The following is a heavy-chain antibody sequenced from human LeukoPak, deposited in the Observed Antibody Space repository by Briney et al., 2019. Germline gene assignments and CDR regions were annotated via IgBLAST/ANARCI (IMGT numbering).Heavy chain of an antibody. CDR1: GFTFGTSA. CDR2: ITSGDGSP. Sequence: PGGSLRLSCAASGFTFGTSAMSWVRQTPEKGLEWVSTITSGDGSPYYADSVKGRFTISRDNSKNTLYLQMNSLRAEDTAVYYCARINYYYYYGMDVWGQGTTVTVSS. V-gene: IGHV3-23*01. J-gene: IGHJ6*02. CDR3: ARINYYYYYGMDV.